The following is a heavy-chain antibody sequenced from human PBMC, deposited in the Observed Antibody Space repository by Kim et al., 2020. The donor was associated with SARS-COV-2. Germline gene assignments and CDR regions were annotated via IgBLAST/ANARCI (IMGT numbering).Heavy chain of an antibody. CDR3: ATGSPFGVGWFDP. Sequence: IYEQRFQGRVTMTEDTYTDTAYMELSSLRSEDTAVYYCATGSPFGVGWFDPWGQGTLVTVSS. V-gene: IGHV1-24*01. J-gene: IGHJ5*02. D-gene: IGHD3-3*01.